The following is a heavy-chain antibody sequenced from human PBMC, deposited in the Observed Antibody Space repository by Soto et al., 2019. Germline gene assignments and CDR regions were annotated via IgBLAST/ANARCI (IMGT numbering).Heavy chain of an antibody. CDR3: AKDEGVVVVAATPAWFDP. D-gene: IGHD2-15*01. CDR2: ISGSGGST. CDR1: GFTFSSYA. V-gene: IGHV3-23*01. Sequence: EVQLLESGGGLVQPGGSLRLSCAASGFTFSSYAMSWVRQAPGKGLEWVSAISGSGGSTYYADSVKGRFTISRDNSKNTLYLQMSSLRAEDTAVYYCAKDEGVVVVAATPAWFDPWGQGTLVTVSS. J-gene: IGHJ5*02.